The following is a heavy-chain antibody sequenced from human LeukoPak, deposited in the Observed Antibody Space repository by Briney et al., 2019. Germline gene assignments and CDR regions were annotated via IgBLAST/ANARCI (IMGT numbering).Heavy chain of an antibody. Sequence: PGGSLRLSCAVSGFRASDYYMSWVRQAPGKGLEWVALIRGSGDTFYGDSVKGRFTISRDDSKNTVYLRMNSLRVEDTAVCFCARDRAATQDWVEFDPWGQGTLVTVSS. D-gene: IGHD2-15*01. J-gene: IGHJ5*02. CDR3: ARDRAATQDWVEFDP. CDR1: GFRASDYY. V-gene: IGHV3-66*03. CDR2: IRGSGDT.